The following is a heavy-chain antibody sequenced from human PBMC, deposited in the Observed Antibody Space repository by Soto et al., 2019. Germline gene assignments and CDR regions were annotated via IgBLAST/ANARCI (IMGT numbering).Heavy chain of an antibody. V-gene: IGHV3-23*01. CDR3: AKDLFGYSSGWYGY. CDR2: ISGSGGST. D-gene: IGHD6-19*01. J-gene: IGHJ4*02. Sequence: PGGSLRLSCAASGFTFSSYAMSWVRQAPGKGLEWVSAISGSGGSTYYADSVKGRFTISRDNSKNTLYLQMNSLRAGDTAVYYCAKDLFGYSSGWYGYWGQGTLVTVSS. CDR1: GFTFSSYA.